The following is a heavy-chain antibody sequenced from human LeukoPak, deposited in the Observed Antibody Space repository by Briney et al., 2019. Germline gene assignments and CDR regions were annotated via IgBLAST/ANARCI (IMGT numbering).Heavy chain of an antibody. V-gene: IGHV4-59*12. D-gene: IGHD2-15*01. Sequence: SETLSLTCTVSGGSISSYYWSWIRQPPGKGLEWIGYIYYSGSTNYNPSLKRRVTISVDTSKNQFSLKLSSVTAADTAVYYCARVIYCSGGSCPSDWGQGTLVTVSS. CDR1: GGSISSYY. CDR2: IYYSGST. CDR3: ARVIYCSGGSCPSD. J-gene: IGHJ4*02.